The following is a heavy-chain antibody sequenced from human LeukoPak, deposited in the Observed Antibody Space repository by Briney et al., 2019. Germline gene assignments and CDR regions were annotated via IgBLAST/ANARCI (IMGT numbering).Heavy chain of an antibody. Sequence: ASVKVSCKASGYTFTGYCMHWVRQAPGQGLEWMGWINPNSGGTNYAQKFQGRVTMTRDTSISTAYMELSRLRSDDTAVYYCARDGHYDSSGYYSEYWGQGTLVTVSS. D-gene: IGHD3-22*01. CDR3: ARDGHYDSSGYYSEY. V-gene: IGHV1-2*02. J-gene: IGHJ4*02. CDR1: GYTFTGYC. CDR2: INPNSGGT.